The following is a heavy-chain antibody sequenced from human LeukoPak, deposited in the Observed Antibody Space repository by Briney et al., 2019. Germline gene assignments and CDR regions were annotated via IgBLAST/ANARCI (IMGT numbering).Heavy chain of an antibody. D-gene: IGHD5-12*01. V-gene: IGHV1-18*01. CDR1: GYTFTSYG. J-gene: IGHJ6*03. CDR2: ISAYNGNT. CDR3: ARWGMDIVATITSDYYYYMDV. Sequence: GASVKVSCKPSGYTFTSYGISWVRQAPGQGLEWMGWISAYNGNTNYAQKLQGRVTMTTDTSTSTAYMELRSLRSDDTAVYYCARWGMDIVATITSDYYYYMDVWGKGTTVTVSS.